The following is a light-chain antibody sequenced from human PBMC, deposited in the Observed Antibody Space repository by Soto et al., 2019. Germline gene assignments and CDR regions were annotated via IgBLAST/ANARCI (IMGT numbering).Light chain of an antibody. CDR2: GAS. Sequence: EIVMTQSPATLSVSPGERATLSCRASQSVSSNLAWYQQKPGQAPRLLIYGASTRATGIPARFSGSGSGTEFTLTISILQSEDFALYYCQQYNHWPPYTFGQGTKLEIK. V-gene: IGKV3-15*01. CDR1: QSVSSN. CDR3: QQYNHWPPYT. J-gene: IGKJ2*01.